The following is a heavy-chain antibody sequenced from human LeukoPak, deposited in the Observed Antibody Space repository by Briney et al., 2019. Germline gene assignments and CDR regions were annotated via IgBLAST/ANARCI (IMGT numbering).Heavy chain of an antibody. CDR3: ARRVWVGFREGSFDY. D-gene: IGHD3-10*01. CDR1: GASISRTSFY. Sequence: SETLTLTCTVSGASISRTSFYWGWIRQPPGKGLEWIGNIDYSGVTYYNPSLKSRVTISVDTSKNHFSLKLSSVTAADTAVYYCARRVWVGFREGSFDYWGQGTLVTVSS. CDR2: IDYSGVT. V-gene: IGHV4-39*01. J-gene: IGHJ4*02.